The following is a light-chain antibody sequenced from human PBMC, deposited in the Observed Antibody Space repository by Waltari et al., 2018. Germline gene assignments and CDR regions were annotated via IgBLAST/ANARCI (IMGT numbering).Light chain of an antibody. CDR1: QSVFYHSNNKDY. CDR3: QQYYNNPLT. J-gene: IGKJ4*01. Sequence: DIVMTQSPDSLAVSLGDRANINCQSRQSVFYHSNNKDYLALYQQRPGQPPKLLISWASTRESGVPDRFSGSGSGTDFTLTISSLQAEDVAVYYCQQYYNNPLTFGGGTKVEI. CDR2: WAS. V-gene: IGKV4-1*01.